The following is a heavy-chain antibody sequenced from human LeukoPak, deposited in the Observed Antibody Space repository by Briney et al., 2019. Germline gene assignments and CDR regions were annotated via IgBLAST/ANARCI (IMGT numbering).Heavy chain of an antibody. CDR2: IYYSGST. CDR1: GGSISSGSYY. D-gene: IGHD4-17*01. Sequence: PSETLSLTCTVSGGSISSGSYYWGWIRQPPGKGLEWIGSIYYSGSTYYNPSLKSRVTISVDTSKNQFSLKLSSVTAADTAVYYCASPLMTTVTTEDAFDIWGQGTMVTVSS. V-gene: IGHV4-39*01. J-gene: IGHJ3*02. CDR3: ASPLMTTVTTEDAFDI.